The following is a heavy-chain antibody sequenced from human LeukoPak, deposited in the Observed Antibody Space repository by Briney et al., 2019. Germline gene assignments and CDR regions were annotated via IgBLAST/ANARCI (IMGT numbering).Heavy chain of an antibody. CDR3: ARDGSPIKAVTEDYYYYGMDV. CDR1: GFTFSSYW. D-gene: IGHD1-14*01. J-gene: IGHJ6*02. Sequence: GGSLRLSCAASGFTFSSYWMSWVRQAPGKGLEWVAVIWYDGSNKYYADSVKGRFTISRDNSKNTLYLQMNSLRAEDTAVYYCARDGSPIKAVTEDYYYYGMDVWGQGTTVTVSS. CDR2: IWYDGSNK. V-gene: IGHV3-33*08.